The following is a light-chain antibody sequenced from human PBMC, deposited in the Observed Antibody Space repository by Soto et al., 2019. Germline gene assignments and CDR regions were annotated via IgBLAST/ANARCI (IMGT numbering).Light chain of an antibody. J-gene: IGKJ1*01. Sequence: DIQMTQSPSTLSASVGDRVTITCRASQSISSWLAWYQQKPGKAPKLLIYDASSLESGVPSRFSGSGSGTEFTLTISSRQPDDFAAYYCQQYRSFSSTFGQGTKVEIK. CDR3: QQYRSFSST. V-gene: IGKV1-5*01. CDR1: QSISSW. CDR2: DAS.